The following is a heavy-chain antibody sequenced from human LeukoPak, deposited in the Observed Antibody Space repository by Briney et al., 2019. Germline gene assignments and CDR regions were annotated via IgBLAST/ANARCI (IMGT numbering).Heavy chain of an antibody. J-gene: IGHJ4*02. Sequence: GGSLRLSCAASGFTFSSYSMNWVRQAPGKGLEWVSSISSSSSYIYYADSVKGRFTISRDNAKNSLYLQMNSLRAEGTAVYYCARDKCEGCHDDYWGQGTLVTVSS. CDR3: ARDKCEGCHDDY. D-gene: IGHD2-2*01. CDR2: ISSSSSYI. CDR1: GFTFSSYS. V-gene: IGHV3-21*01.